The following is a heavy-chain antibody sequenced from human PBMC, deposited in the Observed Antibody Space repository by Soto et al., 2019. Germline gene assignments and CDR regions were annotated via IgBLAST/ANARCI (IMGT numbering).Heavy chain of an antibody. V-gene: IGHV3-33*08. CDR3: ARVGLLWFGESRADYYGMDV. CDR2: IWFNGSSK. J-gene: IGHJ6*02. D-gene: IGHD3-10*01. Sequence: GGSLRLSCAASGFTFSSYAMNWVRQAPGEGLEGVAAIWFNGSSKYYADSVKGRFTISRDNSKNTLYLQMNSLRAEDTAVYYCARVGLLWFGESRADYYGMDVWGQGTTVTVSS. CDR1: GFTFSSYA.